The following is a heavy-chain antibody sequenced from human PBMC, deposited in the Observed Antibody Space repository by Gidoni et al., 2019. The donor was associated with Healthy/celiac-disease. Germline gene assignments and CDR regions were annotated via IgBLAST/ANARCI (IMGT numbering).Heavy chain of an antibody. D-gene: IGHD3-16*02. V-gene: IGHV4-34*01. J-gene: IGHJ6*02. CDR3: ARFRSYYYYYGMDV. Sequence: QVQLQQWGAGLLKPSETLSLPCAVYGGSFSGYYWSWIRQPPGKGLEWIGEINHSGSTNYNPSLKSRVTISVDTSKNQFSLKLSSVTGADTAVYYCARFRSYYYYYGMDVWGQGTTVTVSS. CDR2: INHSGST. CDR1: GGSFSGYY.